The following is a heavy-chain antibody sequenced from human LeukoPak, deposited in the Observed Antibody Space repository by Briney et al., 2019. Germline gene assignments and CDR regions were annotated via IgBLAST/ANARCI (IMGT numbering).Heavy chain of an antibody. V-gene: IGHV4-4*08. CDR1: GGSISSYY. CDR2: IYTSGST. Sequence: SETLSLTCTVSGGSISSYYWSWIRQPPGKGLEWIGYIYTSGSTNYSPSLKTRVTISIDKSTNQFSLRLRSVAATDTAVYYCARLYPLGGNTVRGYYYYMDVWGTGTTVTVSS. CDR3: ARLYPLGGNTVRGYYYYMDV. D-gene: IGHD4-23*01. J-gene: IGHJ6*03.